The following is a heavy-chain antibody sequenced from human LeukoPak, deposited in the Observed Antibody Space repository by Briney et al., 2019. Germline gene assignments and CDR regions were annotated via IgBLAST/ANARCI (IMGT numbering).Heavy chain of an antibody. CDR2: ISAYNGNT. CDR1: GYTFTGYY. V-gene: IGHV1-18*04. D-gene: IGHD4-17*01. CDR3: AREGFVTTRWTAFDY. J-gene: IGHJ4*02. Sequence: ASVKVSCKTSGYTFTGYYIHWVRQAPGQGLEWMGWISAYNGNTNYAQKLQGRVTMTTDTSTSTAYMELRSLRSDDTAVYYCAREGFVTTRWTAFDYWGQGALVTVSS.